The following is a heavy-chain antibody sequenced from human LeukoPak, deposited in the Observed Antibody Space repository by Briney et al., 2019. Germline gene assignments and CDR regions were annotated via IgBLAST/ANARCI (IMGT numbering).Heavy chain of an antibody. D-gene: IGHD1-26*01. CDR1: GFTFSSYG. J-gene: IGHJ6*03. V-gene: IGHV3-23*01. CDR3: ARGGYPGKYYYYYYYMDV. Sequence: PGGSLRLSCAASGFTFSSYGMSWVRQAPGKGLEWVSAISGSGGSTYYADSVKGRFTISRDNSKNTLYLQMNSLRAEDTAVYYCARGGYPGKYYYYYYYMDVWGKGTTVTVSS. CDR2: ISGSGGST.